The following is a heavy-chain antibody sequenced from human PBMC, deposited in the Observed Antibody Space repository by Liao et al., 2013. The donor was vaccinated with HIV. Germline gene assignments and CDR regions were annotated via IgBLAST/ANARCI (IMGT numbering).Heavy chain of an antibody. CDR1: GGSISSSSYY. J-gene: IGHJ3*02. CDR3: ARWELLRYAFDI. V-gene: IGHV4-39*07. Sequence: QLQLQESGPGLVKPSETLSLTCTVSGGSISSSSYYWGWIRQPPGKGLEWIGSIHYSGSTYYNPSLKSRVTISVDTSKNQFSLKLSSVTAADTAVYYCARWELLRYAFDIWGQGTMVTVSS. CDR2: IHYSGST. D-gene: IGHD1-26*01.